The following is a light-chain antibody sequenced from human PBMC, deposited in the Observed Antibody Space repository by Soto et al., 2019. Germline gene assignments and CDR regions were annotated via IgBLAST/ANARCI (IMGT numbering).Light chain of an antibody. CDR2: EVS. CDR1: SSDVGGYNY. V-gene: IGLV2-14*01. J-gene: IGLJ2*01. Sequence: QSVLTQPASVSGSPGQSITLSCTGTSSDVGGYNYVSWYQQHPGKAPKLMIYEVSYRPSGVSNRFSGSKSGNTASLTISGLQAEDESDYYCSSYTSSSTLGVFGGGTKVTVL. CDR3: SSYTSSSTLGV.